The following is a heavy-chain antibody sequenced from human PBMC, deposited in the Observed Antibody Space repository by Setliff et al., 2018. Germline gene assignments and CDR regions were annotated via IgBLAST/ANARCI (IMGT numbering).Heavy chain of an antibody. CDR3: ARDGGEY. V-gene: IGHV3-7*01. J-gene: IGHJ4*02. CDR1: GFNFKGHG. Sequence: GGSLRLSCAASGFNFKGHGMNWVRQAPGKGLEWVANIKQDGSEKYYVDSVKGRFTISRDNAKNSLYLQMNSLRAEDTAVYYCARDGGEYWGQGTLVTVSS. D-gene: IGHD3-16*01. CDR2: IKQDGSEK.